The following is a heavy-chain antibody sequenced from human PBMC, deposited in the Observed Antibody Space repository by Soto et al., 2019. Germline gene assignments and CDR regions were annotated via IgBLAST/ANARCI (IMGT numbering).Heavy chain of an antibody. CDR1: GYSFTDYW. CDR2: IYPGDSDA. J-gene: IGHJ4*02. V-gene: IGHV5-51*01. Sequence: PGESLKISCKSSGYSFTDYWIGWVRQMPGKGLEWMGIIYPGDSDARYSPSFQGQVTISVDTSINTAFLRWNSLTASDTAIYYCARQDDYNILTGYFYYFDYCGQGSLVTVSS. CDR3: ARQDDYNILTGYFYYFDY. D-gene: IGHD3-9*01.